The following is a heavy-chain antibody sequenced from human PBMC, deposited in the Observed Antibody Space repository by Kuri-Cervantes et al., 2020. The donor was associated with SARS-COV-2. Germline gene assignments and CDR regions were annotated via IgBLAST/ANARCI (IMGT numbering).Heavy chain of an antibody. CDR3: ARRVYGSGFSYYYYYMDV. V-gene: IGHV4-39*01. CDR2: IYYSGST. CDR1: GGSISSSSYY. D-gene: IGHD3-10*01. Sequence: GSLRLSCAVSGGSISSSSYYWGWIRQPPGKGLEWIGSIYYSGSTYYNPSLKSRVTISVDTSKNQFSLKLSSVTAADTAVYYCARRVYGSGFSYYYYYMDVWGKGTTVTVSS. J-gene: IGHJ6*03.